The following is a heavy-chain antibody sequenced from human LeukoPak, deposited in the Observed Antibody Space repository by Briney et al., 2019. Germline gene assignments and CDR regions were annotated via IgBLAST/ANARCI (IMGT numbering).Heavy chain of an antibody. CDR1: GFTFSSYA. Sequence: PGGSLRLSCAASGFTFSSYAMSWARQAPGKGLEWVSAISGSGGSTYYADSVKGRFTISRDNAKNSLYLQMNSLRAEDTAVYYCARKEGGWLVPLVSGSPIDYWGQGTLVTVSS. CDR3: ARKEGGWLVPLVSGSPIDY. J-gene: IGHJ4*02. V-gene: IGHV3-23*01. CDR2: ISGSGGST. D-gene: IGHD6-19*01.